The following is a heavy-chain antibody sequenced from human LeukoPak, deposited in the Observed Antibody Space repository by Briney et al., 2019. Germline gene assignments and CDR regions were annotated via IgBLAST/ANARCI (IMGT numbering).Heavy chain of an antibody. V-gene: IGHV3-33*01. D-gene: IGHD3-22*01. Sequence: GGSLRLSCAASGFTFSSYGMHWVRQAPGKGLEWVAVIWYDGSNKYYADSVKGRFTISRDNSKNTLYLQMNSLRAEDTAMYYCARDDSSGSVNYWGQGTLVTVSS. CDR3: ARDDSSGSVNY. CDR2: IWYDGSNK. J-gene: IGHJ4*02. CDR1: GFTFSSYG.